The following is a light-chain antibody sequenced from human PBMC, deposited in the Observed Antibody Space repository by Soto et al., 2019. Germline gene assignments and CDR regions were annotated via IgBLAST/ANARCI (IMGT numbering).Light chain of an antibody. V-gene: IGKV3-20*01. CDR2: CAS. CDR3: VQYATYSGT. J-gene: IGKJ1*01. CDR1: QSIFSNY. Sequence: EVMLTQSPGTLSLSPGERATLSCRASQSIFSNYLAWYQQKSVQAPRLLIYCASKKATGIPDGFNGNGSATDFTCIVSSRAREGLSVYYCVQYATYSGTFGHGTKAEFK.